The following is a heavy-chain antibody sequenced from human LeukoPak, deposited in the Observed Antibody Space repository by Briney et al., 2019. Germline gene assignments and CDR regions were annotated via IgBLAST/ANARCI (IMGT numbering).Heavy chain of an antibody. Sequence: GGSLRLSCAASGFTFSDYYMSWIRQAPGKGLEWVSYISSSGSTIYYADSVKGRFTISRDNAKNSLYLQMNSLRAEDTAVYYCAKDTDYGGAYYYYGMDVWGQGTTVTVSS. CDR1: GFTFSDYY. CDR3: AKDTDYGGAYYYYGMDV. J-gene: IGHJ6*02. D-gene: IGHD4-23*01. CDR2: ISSSGSTI. V-gene: IGHV3-11*01.